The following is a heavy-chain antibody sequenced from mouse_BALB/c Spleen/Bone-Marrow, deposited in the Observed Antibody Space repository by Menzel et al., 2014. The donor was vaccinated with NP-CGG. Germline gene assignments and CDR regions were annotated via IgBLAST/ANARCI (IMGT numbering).Heavy chain of an antibody. CDR2: IYSGSGNS. D-gene: IGHD4-1*01. Sequence: LMESGPELVKPGASVKISCKASGYTFTDYYINWVKQKPGQGLEWIGWIYSGSGNSKYNEKFKGKATLTVDTSSSTAYVQLSSLTSEDSAVYFCARNWAMDYWGQGTSVTVSS. V-gene: IGHV1-84*02. CDR1: GYTFTDYY. J-gene: IGHJ4*01. CDR3: ARNWAMDY.